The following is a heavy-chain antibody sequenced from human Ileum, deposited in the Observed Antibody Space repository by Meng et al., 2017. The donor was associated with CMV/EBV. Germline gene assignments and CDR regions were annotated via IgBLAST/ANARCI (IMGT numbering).Heavy chain of an antibody. J-gene: IGHJ4*02. CDR3: ARESAAGTILDY. V-gene: IGHV4-61*01. CDR2: IYYSGST. CDR1: GGSVSSGSYY. D-gene: IGHD6-13*01. Sequence: GSLRLSCTVSGGSVSSGSYYWSWIRQPPGKGLEWIGYIYYSGSTNYNPSLKSRVTISVDTSKNQFSLKLSSVTAADTAVYYCARESAAGTILDYWGQGTLVTVSS.